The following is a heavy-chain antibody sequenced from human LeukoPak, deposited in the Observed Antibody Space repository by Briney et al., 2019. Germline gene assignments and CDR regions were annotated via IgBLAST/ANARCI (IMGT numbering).Heavy chain of an antibody. J-gene: IGHJ4*02. D-gene: IGHD1-26*01. CDR1: GFTFSSNW. V-gene: IGHV3-74*01. Sequence: GGSLRLSCAASGFTFSSNWMHWVRQAPGKGLVWVSRINEDESATNYADSVKGRSTIFRDNAKNTLYMQMNSLRAEDTAVYYCVRDLGGRSGHWGQGTLVTVSS. CDR2: INEDESAT. CDR3: VRDLGGRSGH.